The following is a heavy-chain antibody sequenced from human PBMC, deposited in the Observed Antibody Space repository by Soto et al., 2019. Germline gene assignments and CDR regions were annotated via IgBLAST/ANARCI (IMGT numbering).Heavy chain of an antibody. CDR3: ARPNDGWLVLDY. V-gene: IGHV4-39*01. CDR1: GGSISSSSYY. CDR2: IYYSGST. J-gene: IGHJ4*02. D-gene: IGHD6-19*01. Sequence: SETLSLTCTVSGGSISSSSYYWGWIRQPPGKGLEWIGSIYYSGSTYYNPSLKSRVTISVDTSKNQFSLKLSSVTAADTAVYYCARPNDGWLVLDYWGQGTLVTVSS.